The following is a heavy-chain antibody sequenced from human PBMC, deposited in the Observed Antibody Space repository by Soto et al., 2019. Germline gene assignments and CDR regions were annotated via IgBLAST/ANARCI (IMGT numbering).Heavy chain of an antibody. Sequence: QVQLVESGGGVVQPGRSLRLSCAASGFTFSSYAMHWVRQAPGKGLEWVAVILYDGSNKYYADSVKGRFTISRDTSKNTLYLQMNSLRAEYSAVYYCARDDISVIHSKGWRWGQGTLFTVSS. V-gene: IGHV3-30-3*01. CDR1: GFTFSSYA. D-gene: IGHD6-19*01. J-gene: IGHJ4*02. CDR2: ILYDGSNK. CDR3: ARDDISVIHSKGWR.